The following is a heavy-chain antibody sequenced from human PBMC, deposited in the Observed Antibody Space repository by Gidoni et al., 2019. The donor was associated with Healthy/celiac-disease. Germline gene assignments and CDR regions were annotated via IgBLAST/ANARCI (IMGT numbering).Heavy chain of an antibody. J-gene: IGHJ5*02. D-gene: IGHD5-12*01. CDR2: INPNSGGT. CDR1: GYTFTGYY. V-gene: IGHV1-2*04. CDR3: ARGWLRTPRFDP. Sequence: QVQLVQSGAEVKKPGASVKVSCKASGYTFTGYYMQWVRQAPGQGLGWIGWINPNSGGTNYAQKFQGCVNMTRDTSISTAYMELSRLRSGATAVYYCARGWLRTPRFDPWGQGTLVTVSS.